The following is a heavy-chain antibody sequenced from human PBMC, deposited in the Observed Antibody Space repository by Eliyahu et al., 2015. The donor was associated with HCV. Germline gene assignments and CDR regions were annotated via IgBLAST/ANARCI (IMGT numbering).Heavy chain of an antibody. CDR2: FYDSGSI. CDR1: GGSISSYY. V-gene: IGHV4-59*01. J-gene: IGHJ3*01. CDR3: ARDVSTTRRWNL. D-gene: IGHD4-23*01. Sequence: QVQLQESGPGLVKPSETLSXXXXXSGGSISSYYWXXIRQPPGKGLEWIGYFYDSGSINYNPSLKSRVTIALDTAKNQFSLKLSSVTAADTAVYYCARDVSTTRRWNLWGQGTMVTVSS.